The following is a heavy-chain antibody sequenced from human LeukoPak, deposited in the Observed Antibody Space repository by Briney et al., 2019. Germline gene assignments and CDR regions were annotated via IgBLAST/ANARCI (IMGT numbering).Heavy chain of an antibody. CDR1: GFTFSSYW. V-gene: IGHV3-74*01. CDR2: MNSDGSST. CDR3: AKASTAALFDY. J-gene: IGHJ4*02. Sequence: GGSLRLSCAASGFTFSSYWMHWVRQAPGKGLVWVSRMNSDGSSTSYADSVKGRFTISRDNAKNTLYLQMNSLRAEDTAVYYCAKASTAALFDYWGQGTLVTVSS. D-gene: IGHD2-2*01.